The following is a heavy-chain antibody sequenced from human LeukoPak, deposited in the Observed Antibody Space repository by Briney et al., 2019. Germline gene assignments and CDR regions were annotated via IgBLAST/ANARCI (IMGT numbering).Heavy chain of an antibody. Sequence: ASVKVSCKTSGYTFTNYGISWVRQAPGQGLEWMGWISPYNGNTNYAQKFQGRVTLTTDTSTSTAHMELRSLRSDDTALYYCARGIYYYYTSGRGAFDYWGQGTLDTVSS. CDR2: ISPYNGNT. CDR3: ARGIYYYYTSGRGAFDY. D-gene: IGHD3-22*01. V-gene: IGHV1-18*01. CDR1: GYTFTNYG. J-gene: IGHJ4*02.